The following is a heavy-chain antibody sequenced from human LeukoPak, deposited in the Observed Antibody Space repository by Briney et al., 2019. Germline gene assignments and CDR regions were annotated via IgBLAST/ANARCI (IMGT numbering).Heavy chain of an antibody. J-gene: IGHJ4*02. V-gene: IGHV1-69*06. CDR2: IIPIFGTA. CDR3: ARDSRRGITMIVVPDTFDY. Sequence: SVKVSCKASGGTFSSYAISWVRQAPGQGLEWMGGIIPIFGTANYAQKFQGRVTITADKSTSTAYMELSSLRSEDTAVYYCARDSRRGITMIVVPDTFDYWGQGTLVTVSS. D-gene: IGHD3-22*01. CDR1: GGTFSSYA.